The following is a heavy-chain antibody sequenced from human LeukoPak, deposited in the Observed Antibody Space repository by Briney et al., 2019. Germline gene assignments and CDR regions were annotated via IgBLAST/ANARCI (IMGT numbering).Heavy chain of an antibody. D-gene: IGHD3-10*01. CDR1: GGSISSYY. CDR3: AGDTYGSDY. V-gene: IGHV4-59*01. J-gene: IGHJ4*02. Sequence: SETLSLTCTVSGGSISSYYWSWIRQPPGKGLEWIGYIYYSGNTNYNPSLKSRVTISIDTSKNQFSLKLRSVTAADTAMYYCAGDTYGSDYWGQGTRVTVSS. CDR2: IYYSGNT.